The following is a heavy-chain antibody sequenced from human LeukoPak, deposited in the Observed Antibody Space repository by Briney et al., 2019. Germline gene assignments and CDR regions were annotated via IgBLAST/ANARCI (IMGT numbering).Heavy chain of an antibody. D-gene: IGHD1-1*01. CDR2: INPSGGST. J-gene: IGHJ3*02. CDR3: ARDLRYNWNHGAFDI. V-gene: IGHV1-46*03. Sequence: GASVKVSCKASGYTFTSYYMHWVRQAPGQRLEWMGIINPSGGSTSYAQKFQGRVTMTRDTSTSTVYMELSSLRSEDTAVYYCARDLRYNWNHGAFDIWGQGTMVTVSS. CDR1: GYTFTSYY.